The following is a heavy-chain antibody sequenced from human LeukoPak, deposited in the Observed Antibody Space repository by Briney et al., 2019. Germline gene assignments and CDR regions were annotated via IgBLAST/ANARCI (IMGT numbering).Heavy chain of an antibody. CDR3: AKDIYPLEYSSSSCFDY. Sequence: SLRLSCAASVYTFYDYAMHWVREAPGKGLEGVSGISWNSGSIGYADSVKGRFTISRDNAKNSLYLQMNSLRAEDTALYYCAKDIYPLEYSSSSCFDYWGQGTLVTVSS. V-gene: IGHV3-9*01. J-gene: IGHJ4*02. CDR2: ISWNSGSI. D-gene: IGHD6-6*01. CDR1: VYTFYDYA.